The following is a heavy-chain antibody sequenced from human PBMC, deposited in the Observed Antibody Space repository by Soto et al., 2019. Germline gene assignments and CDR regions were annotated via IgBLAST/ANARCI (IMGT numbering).Heavy chain of an antibody. Sequence: EVQLVETGGGLIQLGGYLRLSCAASGFTVSGNYMSWVRQAPGKGLEWVSVIYNGGGTYYADSVKGRFTISRDNSKNTLYLQMNILRAEDTAVYYCVRTRGSSYDYSGQGTLVTVSS. CDR3: VRTRGSSYDY. J-gene: IGHJ4*02. D-gene: IGHD6-6*01. V-gene: IGHV3-53*02. CDR1: GFTVSGNY. CDR2: IYNGGGT.